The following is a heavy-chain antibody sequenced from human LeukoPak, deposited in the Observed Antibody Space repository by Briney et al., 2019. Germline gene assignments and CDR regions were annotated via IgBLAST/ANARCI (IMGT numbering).Heavy chain of an antibody. D-gene: IGHD6-13*01. CDR3: GRGRSGIAAGELWFDP. J-gene: IGHJ5*02. V-gene: IGHV4-31*03. Sequence: SETLSLTCTVSGGSISSGGYYWSWIRQHPGKGLEWIGYIYYSGSTYFNPSLKSRVTISVDTSKNQFSLKLSSVTAADTAVYYCGRGRSGIAAGELWFDPWGQGTLVTVSS. CDR1: GGSISSGGYY. CDR2: IYYSGST.